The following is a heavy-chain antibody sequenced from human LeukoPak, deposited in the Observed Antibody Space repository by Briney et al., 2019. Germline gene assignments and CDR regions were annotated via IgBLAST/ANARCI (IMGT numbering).Heavy chain of an antibody. V-gene: IGHV1-46*01. CDR3: ARDGHCGGDCLYFDY. CDR2: INPSGGST. J-gene: IGHJ4*02. Sequence: ASVKVSCKASGYTFTSYYMHWVRQAPGQGLEWMGIINPSGGSTSYAQKFQGRVTMTRDMSTSTVYMELSSLRSEDTAVYYCARDGHCGGDCLYFDYWGQGTLVTVSS. CDR1: GYTFTSYY. D-gene: IGHD2-21*02.